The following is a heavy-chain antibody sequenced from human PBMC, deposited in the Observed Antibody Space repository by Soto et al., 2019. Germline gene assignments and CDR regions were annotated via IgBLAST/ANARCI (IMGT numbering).Heavy chain of an antibody. CDR2: INPSGGST. Sequence: ASVKVFCKASGYTFTSYYMHWVRQAPGQGLEWMGIINPSGGSTSYAQKFQGRVTMTRDTSTSTVYMELSSLRSEDTAVYYCARDVYCTNGVCYYFDYWGQGTLVTVSS. CDR1: GYTFTSYY. J-gene: IGHJ4*02. CDR3: ARDVYCTNGVCYYFDY. V-gene: IGHV1-46*01. D-gene: IGHD2-8*01.